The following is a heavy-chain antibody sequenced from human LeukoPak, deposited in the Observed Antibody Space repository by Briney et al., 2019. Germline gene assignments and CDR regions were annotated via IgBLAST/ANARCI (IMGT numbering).Heavy chain of an antibody. V-gene: IGHV4-59*01. Sequence: SETLSLTCTVSGGSISSYYWSWIRQPPGKGLEWIGYIYYSGSTNYNPSLKSRVTISVDTSKNQFSLKLSSVTAADTAVYYCARVYYRTHYFDYWGQGTLVTISS. D-gene: IGHD3-10*01. CDR3: ARVYYRTHYFDY. CDR2: IYYSGST. J-gene: IGHJ4*02. CDR1: GGSISSYY.